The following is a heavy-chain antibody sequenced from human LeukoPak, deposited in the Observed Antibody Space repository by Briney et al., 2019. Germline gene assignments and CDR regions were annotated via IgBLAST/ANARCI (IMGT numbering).Heavy chain of an antibody. D-gene: IGHD4-17*01. CDR1: GFTFTSYA. CDR3: AREGLHDYGDLGCFDY. J-gene: IGHJ4*02. Sequence: PGGSLRPSCAASGFTFTSYAMSWVRQAPGKGLEWVSAISTGAGSTYYADSVKGRFTISRDNSKNTLYLQMNSLRAEDTAVYYCAREGLHDYGDLGCFDYWGQGTLVTVSS. V-gene: IGHV3-23*01. CDR2: ISTGAGST.